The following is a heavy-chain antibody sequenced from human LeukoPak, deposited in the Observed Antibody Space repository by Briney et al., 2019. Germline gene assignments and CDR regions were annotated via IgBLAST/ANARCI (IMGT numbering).Heavy chain of an antibody. J-gene: IGHJ4*02. CDR2: ISGGST. Sequence: GGSLRLSCAASGFTVSSNEMSWVRQAPGKGLEWVSSISGGSTYYADSRKGRFTISRDNSKNTLHLQMNSLRAEDTAVYYCKKMFGRVTGDYWGQGTLVTVSS. D-gene: IGHD3-10*02. V-gene: IGHV3-38-3*01. CDR3: KKMFGRVTGDY. CDR1: GFTVSSNE.